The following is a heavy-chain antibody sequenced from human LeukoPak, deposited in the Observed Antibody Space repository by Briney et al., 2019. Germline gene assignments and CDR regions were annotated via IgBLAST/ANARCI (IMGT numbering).Heavy chain of an antibody. Sequence: SETLSLTCAVYGGSFSGYYWSWIRQPPGKGLEWIGEINHSGSTNYNPSLKSRVTMSVDTSKNQFSLKLSSVTAADTAVYYCARASFGREYSGYVPAGYYGMDVWGQGTTVTVSS. V-gene: IGHV4-34*01. D-gene: IGHD5-12*01. CDR3: ARASFGREYSGYVPAGYYGMDV. J-gene: IGHJ6*02. CDR1: GGSFSGYY. CDR2: INHSGST.